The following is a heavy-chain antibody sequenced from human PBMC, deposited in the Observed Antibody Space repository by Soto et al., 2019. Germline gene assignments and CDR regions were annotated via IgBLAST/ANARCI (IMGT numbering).Heavy chain of an antibody. D-gene: IGHD3-3*01. CDR2: IYSGGST. V-gene: IGHV3-66*01. CDR1: GFTVSSNY. CDR3: ARGRFLEWLSAYYYYGMDV. J-gene: IGHJ6*02. Sequence: PGGSLRLSCAASGFTVSSNYMSWVRQAPGKGLEWVSVIYSGGSTYYADSVKGRFTISRDNSKNTLYLQMNSLRAEDTAVYYCARGRFLEWLSAYYYYGMDVWGQGTAVTVSS.